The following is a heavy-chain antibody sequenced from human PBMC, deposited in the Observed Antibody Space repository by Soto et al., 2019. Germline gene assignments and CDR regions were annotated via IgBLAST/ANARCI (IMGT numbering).Heavy chain of an antibody. CDR3: ASLPGPGYGDYVPGFDY. Sequence: SETLSLTCTVSGGSISSYYWSWIRQPPGKGLEWIGYIYYSGSTNYNPSLKSRVTISVDTSKNQFSLKLSSVTAADTAVYYCASLPGPGYGDYVPGFDYWGQGTLVTVSS. J-gene: IGHJ4*02. CDR1: GGSISSYY. V-gene: IGHV4-59*01. CDR2: IYYSGST. D-gene: IGHD4-17*01.